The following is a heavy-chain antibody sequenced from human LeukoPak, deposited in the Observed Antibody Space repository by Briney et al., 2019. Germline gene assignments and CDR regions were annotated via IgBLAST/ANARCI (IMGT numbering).Heavy chain of an antibody. V-gene: IGHV4-61*02. CDR1: GGSISSGSYY. Sequence: PSETLSLTCTVSGGSISSGSYYWSWIRQPAGKGLEWIGRIYTSGSTNYNPSLKSRVTISEDTSKNQFSLKLSSVTAADTAVYYCARDRSRYFDMWGQGTMVTVSS. CDR2: IYTSGST. J-gene: IGHJ3*02. CDR3: ARDRSRYFDM.